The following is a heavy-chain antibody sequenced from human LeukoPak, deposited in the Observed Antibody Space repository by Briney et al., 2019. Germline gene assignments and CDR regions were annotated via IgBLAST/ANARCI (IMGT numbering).Heavy chain of an antibody. V-gene: IGHV3-21*01. D-gene: IGHD5-18*01. CDR2: ISRDSNSI. Sequence: PGGSLRLSCAASGFTFSSYDMNWVRQPPGKGLEWVSSISRDSNSIYYADSVKGRFTISRDNAKNSLYLQMSSLRVEDTAVYYCAGRPTGYSSGYIHWGQGTLVTVSS. CDR3: AGRPTGYSSGYIH. J-gene: IGHJ4*02. CDR1: GFTFSSYD.